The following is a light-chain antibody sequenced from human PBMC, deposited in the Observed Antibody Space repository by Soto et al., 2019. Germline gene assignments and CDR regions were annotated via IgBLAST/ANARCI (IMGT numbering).Light chain of an antibody. V-gene: IGKV3-20*01. CDR2: AAS. CDR3: QQYGSWPRT. CDR1: QSVSSSY. Sequence: EIVLTQSPGTLSLSPGERATLSCRASQSVSSSYLAWYQQKPGQAPRLLIDAASSTATGIPDRFSGSGSGTDFTLTISSLEPEDFAVYYCQQYGSWPRTFGPGTKVDIK. J-gene: IGKJ2*01.